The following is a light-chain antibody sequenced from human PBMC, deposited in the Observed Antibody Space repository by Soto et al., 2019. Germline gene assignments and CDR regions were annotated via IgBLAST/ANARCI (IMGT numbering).Light chain of an antibody. CDR1: QGISSY. CDR3: QQYYSYPPG. Sequence: AVLITHSPSSLVASTGDRVTITCRASQGISSYLAWYQQKPGKAPKLLIYAASTLQSGVPSRFSGSGSGTDFTLTISCLQSEDFATYYCQQYYSYPPGFGPGTKVDIK. J-gene: IGKJ3*01. CDR2: AAS. V-gene: IGKV1-8*01.